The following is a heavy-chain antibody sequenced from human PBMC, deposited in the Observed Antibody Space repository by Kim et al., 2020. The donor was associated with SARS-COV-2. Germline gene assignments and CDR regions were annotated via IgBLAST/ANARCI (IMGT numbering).Heavy chain of an antibody. V-gene: IGHV3-11*06. D-gene: IGHD6-25*01. CDR3: ARVQLAAANAFDL. J-gene: IGHJ3*01. Sequence: TYYVEGRFTITRDDARNYLYLEMSSLRAEATAVYYCARVQLAAANAFDLWGQGTMVTVSS.